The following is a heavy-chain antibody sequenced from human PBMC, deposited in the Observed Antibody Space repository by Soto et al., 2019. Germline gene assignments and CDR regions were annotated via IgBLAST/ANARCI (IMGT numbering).Heavy chain of an antibody. Sequence: GASVKVSCKASGYTFTSYGINWVRQAPGQGLEWMGWISAYNGNTNYAQKLQGRVTMTTDTSTSTAYMELRSLRSDDTAVYYCARGYGDRNAGEHQQWLASPPSVWGQGTTVTVSS. V-gene: IGHV1-18*01. J-gene: IGHJ6*02. CDR3: ARGYGDRNAGEHQQWLASPPSV. D-gene: IGHD6-19*01. CDR2: ISAYNGNT. CDR1: GYTFTSYG.